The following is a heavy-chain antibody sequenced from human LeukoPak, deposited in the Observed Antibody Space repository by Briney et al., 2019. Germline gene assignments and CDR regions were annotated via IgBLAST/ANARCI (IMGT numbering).Heavy chain of an antibody. CDR3: IRTLIVATTPYMDV. CDR2: VNSDGTGT. CDR1: GFTFSSHW. Sequence: GGSLRLSCAASGFTFSSHWMLWVRHAPGKGVMWVSRVNSDGTGTTYADSVEGRFPSSRDNAKNTVYLQMNSLRAEDTAIYYCIRTLIVATTPYMDVWGKGATVSVSS. J-gene: IGHJ6*03. V-gene: IGHV3-74*01. D-gene: IGHD5-12*01.